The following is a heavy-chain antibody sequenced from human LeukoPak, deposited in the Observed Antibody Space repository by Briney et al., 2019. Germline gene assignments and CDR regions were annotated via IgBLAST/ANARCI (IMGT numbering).Heavy chain of an antibody. CDR3: ARGISEFDY. D-gene: IGHD2/OR15-2a*01. CDR2: ISSSSSTI. J-gene: IGHJ4*02. Sequence: QSGGSLRLSCAASGFTFSSYSMNWVRQAPGKGLEWVSYISSSSSTIYYADSVKGRFTISRDNAKNPLYLQMNSLRDEDTAVYYCARGISEFDYWGQGTLVTVSS. V-gene: IGHV3-48*02. CDR1: GFTFSSYS.